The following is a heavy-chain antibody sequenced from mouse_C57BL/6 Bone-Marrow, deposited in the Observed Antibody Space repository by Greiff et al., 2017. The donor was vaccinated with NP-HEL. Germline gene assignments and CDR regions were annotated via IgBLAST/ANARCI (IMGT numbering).Heavy chain of an antibody. V-gene: IGHV5-4*01. D-gene: IGHD1-1*01. CDR3: ARVSSYGSTSAWFAY. Sequence: EVHLVESGGGLVKPGGSLKLSCAASGFTFSSYAMSWVRQTPEKRLEWVATISDGGSYTYYPDNVKGRFTISRDNAKNNLYLQMSHLKSEDTAMYYCARVSSYGSTSAWFAYWGQGTLVTVSA. CDR1: GFTFSSYA. CDR2: ISDGGSYT. J-gene: IGHJ3*01.